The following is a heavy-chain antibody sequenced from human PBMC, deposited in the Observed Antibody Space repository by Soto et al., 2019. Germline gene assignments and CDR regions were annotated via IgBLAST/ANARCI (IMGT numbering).Heavy chain of an antibody. V-gene: IGHV3-30*18. J-gene: IGHJ4*02. CDR3: AKDHEEYCGGDCYLNYFDY. D-gene: IGHD2-21*02. Sequence: GGSLRLSCAASGFPFSSYGMHWVRQAPGKGLEWVAVISYDGSNKYYADSVKGRFTISRDNSKNTLYLQMNSLRAEDTAVYYCAKDHEEYCGGDCYLNYFDYWGQGTLVTVSS. CDR1: GFPFSSYG. CDR2: ISYDGSNK.